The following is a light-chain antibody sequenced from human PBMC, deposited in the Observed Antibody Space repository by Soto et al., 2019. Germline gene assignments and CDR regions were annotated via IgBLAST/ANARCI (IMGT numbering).Light chain of an antibody. CDR2: EVS. V-gene: IGLV2-14*01. J-gene: IGLJ1*01. CDR3: SAYTSSSSIYV. CDR1: SSDVGGYNF. Sequence: QSALTQPASVSGSTGQSITISCTGTSSDVGGYNFVSWYQQHPGKAPKLIIYEVSNRPSGVSNRFSGSKSGKTASLTISGLQAEDEADYYCSAYTSSSSIYVFGPGPKLTV.